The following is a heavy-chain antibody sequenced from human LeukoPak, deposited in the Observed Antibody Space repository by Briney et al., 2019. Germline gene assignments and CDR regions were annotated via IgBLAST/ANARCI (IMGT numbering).Heavy chain of an antibody. CDR1: GGSIRSHY. Sequence: SETLSLTCTVSGGSIRSHYWSWIRQPPGKGLEWIRYIYYSGSTNYNPSLKSRVTISVDTSKNQFSLKLSSVTAADTAVYYCARDRGDYDSSGYCGYFDYWGQGALVTVSS. V-gene: IGHV4-59*11. CDR2: IYYSGST. CDR3: ARDRGDYDSSGYCGYFDY. J-gene: IGHJ4*02. D-gene: IGHD3-22*01.